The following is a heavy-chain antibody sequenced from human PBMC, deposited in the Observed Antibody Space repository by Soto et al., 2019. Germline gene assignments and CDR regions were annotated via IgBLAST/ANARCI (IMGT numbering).Heavy chain of an antibody. Sequence: PSSTXSLTCTFSVFSIIIGCYYWSWIRQPPGKDLEWIGYIYYSGNTYYNPSLKSRITISVDTSKKQFSLRLSSVTAAETAVYYCANNGDYYDSSGHKYLQKWGQGTLVNV. V-gene: IGHV4-31*03. D-gene: IGHD3-22*01. CDR3: ANNGDYYDSSGHKYLQK. J-gene: IGHJ1*01. CDR2: IYYSGNT. CDR1: VFSIIIGCYY.